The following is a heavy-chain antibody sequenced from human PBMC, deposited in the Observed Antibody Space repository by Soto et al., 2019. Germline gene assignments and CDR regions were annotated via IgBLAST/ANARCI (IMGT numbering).Heavy chain of an antibody. V-gene: IGHV3-30*18. D-gene: IGHD5-18*01. J-gene: IGHJ6*02. Sequence: QVQLVESGGGLVQPGRSLRLSCAASGFTFSRYGMHWVRQAPGKGLEWVAVISNDGSNKYYADSVKDRFTISRDNSKDSLYLPMNNLRTEDTVVYYCAKERGYSYGYGMAVWGQGTTVTVSS. CDR3: AKERGYSYGYGMAV. CDR2: ISNDGSNK. CDR1: GFTFSRYG.